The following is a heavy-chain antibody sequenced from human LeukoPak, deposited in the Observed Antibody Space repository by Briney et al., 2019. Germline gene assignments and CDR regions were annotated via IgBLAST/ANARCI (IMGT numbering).Heavy chain of an antibody. CDR1: GGTFSSYA. V-gene: IGHV1-69*01. D-gene: IGHD3-3*01. CDR2: IIPIFGTA. Sequence: GASVKVSCKASGGTFSSYAISWVRQAPGQGLEWMGGIIPIFGTANYAQKFQGRVTITADESTSTAYMELSRLRSDDTAVYYCARSSRGTYYDFWSGHDYWGQGTLVTVSS. CDR3: ARSSRGTYYDFWSGHDY. J-gene: IGHJ4*02.